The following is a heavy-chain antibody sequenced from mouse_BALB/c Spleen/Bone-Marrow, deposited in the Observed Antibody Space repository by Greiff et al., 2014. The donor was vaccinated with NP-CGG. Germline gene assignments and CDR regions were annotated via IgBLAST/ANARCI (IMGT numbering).Heavy chain of an antibody. CDR2: IDPANGNT. Sequence: EVQLQQSGAEPVKPGASVKLSCTASGFNIKDTYMHWVKQRPEQGLEWIGRIDPANGNTKYDPKFQGKATITADTSSNTAYLQRSSLTYEDTAVYYGARYYYGSSYFDYWGQGTTLTGSS. V-gene: IGHV14-3*02. CDR3: ARYYYGSSYFDY. CDR1: GFNIKDTY. D-gene: IGHD1-1*01. J-gene: IGHJ2*01.